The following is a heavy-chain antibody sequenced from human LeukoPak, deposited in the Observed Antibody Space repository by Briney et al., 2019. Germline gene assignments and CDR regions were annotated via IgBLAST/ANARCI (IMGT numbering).Heavy chain of an antibody. CDR3: ARDNYAGANWFDP. Sequence: GASVKVSCKASGSPFTGYYMQWVHQAPGQGLDWMGRIIPILGTANYAQKFQGRVTITTDEPTSTAYMELSSLRSEDTAVYYCARDNYAGANWFDPWGQRTLVTVSS. J-gene: IGHJ5*02. D-gene: IGHD1-7*01. CDR1: GSPFTGYY. CDR2: IIPILGTA. V-gene: IGHV1-69*11.